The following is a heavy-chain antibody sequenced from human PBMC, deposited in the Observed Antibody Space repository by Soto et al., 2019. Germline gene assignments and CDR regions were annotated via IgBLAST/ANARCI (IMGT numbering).Heavy chain of an antibody. CDR3: AREPYGGKSNYYGMDV. CDR1: GGTFSSYA. Sequence: SVKVSFKASGGTFSSYAISWVRQAPGQGLEWMGGIIPIFGTANYAQKFQGRVTITADESTSTAYMELSSLRSEDTAVYYCAREPYGGKSNYYGMDVWGQGSTVTFSS. J-gene: IGHJ6*02. V-gene: IGHV1-69*13. CDR2: IIPIFGTA. D-gene: IGHD4-17*01.